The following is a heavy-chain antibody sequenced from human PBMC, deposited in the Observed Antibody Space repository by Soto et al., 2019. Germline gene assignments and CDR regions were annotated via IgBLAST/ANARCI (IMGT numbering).Heavy chain of an antibody. Sequence: PWESLKISCNVSVYSITSYWIGWGRQMPGKGLEWMGIIYPGDSDTRYTPSFQGQVTISADKSISTAYLQWSSLKASDTAMYYCASLTLGGSGNYYYGIDVCGQGTTVTVSS. V-gene: IGHV5-51*01. CDR3: ASLTLGGSGNYYYGIDV. D-gene: IGHD3-16*01. CDR2: IYPGDSDT. CDR1: VYSITSYW. J-gene: IGHJ6*02.